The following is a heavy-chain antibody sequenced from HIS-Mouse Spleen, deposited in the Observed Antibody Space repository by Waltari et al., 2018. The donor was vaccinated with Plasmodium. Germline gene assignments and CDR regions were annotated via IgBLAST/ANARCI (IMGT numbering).Heavy chain of an antibody. Sequence: EVQLVESGGGLVKPGGSLRISCAASTLNFSNAWMSWVRQAPREGQGKGLAWVGISNSKTEGGTTDYAAPVKGIFNIARDESKNTLYLQMNRLKPEETAVHYCTTGLGAFDIWVQGTMVTVSS. V-gene: IGHV3-15*01. CDR3: TTGLGAFDI. J-gene: IGHJ3*02. CDR2: SNSKTEGGTT. CDR1: TLNFSNAW.